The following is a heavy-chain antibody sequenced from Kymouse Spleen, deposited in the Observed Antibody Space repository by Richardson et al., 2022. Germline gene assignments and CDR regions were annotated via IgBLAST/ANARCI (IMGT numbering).Heavy chain of an antibody. J-gene: IGHJ4*02. CDR3: AKGAAAGIDY. V-gene: IGHV3-30*18. D-gene: IGHD6-13*01. Sequence: QVQLVESGGGVVQPGRSLRLSCAASGFTFSSYGMHWVRQAPGKGLEWVAVISYDGSNKYYADSVKGRFTISRDNSKNTLYLQMNSLRAEDTAVYYCAKGAAAGIDYWGQGTLVTVSS. CDR2: ISYDGSNK. CDR1: GFTFSSYG.